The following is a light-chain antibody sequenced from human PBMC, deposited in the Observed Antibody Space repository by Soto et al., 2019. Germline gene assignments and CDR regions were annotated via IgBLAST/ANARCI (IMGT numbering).Light chain of an antibody. J-gene: IGKJ1*01. V-gene: IGKV3-20*01. CDR3: QQYGSSGT. CDR1: QSVSNNY. CDR2: GAS. Sequence: DIVLTRSPVTPSLSPGERATLSCRASQSVSNNYLAWYQQKPGQAPRLLIYGASNRATGIPDRFSGSGSGTDFTLTISRLEPEDFAVYYCQQYGSSGTFGQGAKVDIK.